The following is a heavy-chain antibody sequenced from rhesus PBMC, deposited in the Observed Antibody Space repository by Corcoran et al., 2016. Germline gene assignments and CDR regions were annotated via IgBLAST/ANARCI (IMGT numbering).Heavy chain of an antibody. Sequence: QVQLQESGPGLVKPSETLSLTCAVFGGSFRSYWWTCIRQPPGKGLEWIGEINGYSGSTNYNPSLQSRVTISMDVSKNQFSLRLTSVTAADTAVYYCTSPVRYRFDVWGPGVLVSVSS. CDR1: GGSFRSYW. V-gene: IGHV4-80*01. CDR2: INGYSGST. J-gene: IGHJ5-1*01. D-gene: IGHD3-9*01. CDR3: TSPVRYRFDV.